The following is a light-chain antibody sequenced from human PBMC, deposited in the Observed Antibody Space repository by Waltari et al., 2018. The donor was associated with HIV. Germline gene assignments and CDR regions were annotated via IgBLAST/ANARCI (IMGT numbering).Light chain of an antibody. CDR2: AAY. J-gene: IGKJ4*01. CDR1: QGISSY. CDR3: QQLNSYPF. Sequence: DIQLTQSPSFLSASVGDRVTITCRASQGISSYLAWYQQKPGKAPKLLIYAAYTLQSGVPSRFSGSGSGTEFTLTISSLQPEDFATYYCQQLNSYPFFGGGTKVEIK. V-gene: IGKV1-9*01.